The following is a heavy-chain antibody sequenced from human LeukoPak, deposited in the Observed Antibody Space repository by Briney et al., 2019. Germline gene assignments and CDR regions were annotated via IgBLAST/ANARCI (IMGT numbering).Heavy chain of an antibody. V-gene: IGHV3-53*01. CDR3: AGNSGTAPLGY. J-gene: IGHJ4*02. CDR2: IYSGGTT. D-gene: IGHD2-8*02. CDR1: GFTVSSNS. Sequence: GGSLRLSCAASGFTVSSNSMNWVRQAPGKGLEWVSVIYSGGTTYYADSVKGRFTVSRDNSKNTLFLQMDSLRAEDTAIYYCAGNSGTAPLGYWGQGTLVTVSS.